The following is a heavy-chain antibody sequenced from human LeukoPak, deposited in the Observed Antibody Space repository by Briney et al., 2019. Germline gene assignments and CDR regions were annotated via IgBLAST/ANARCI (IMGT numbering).Heavy chain of an antibody. J-gene: IGHJ5*02. CDR3: ARDRNVLRYFDP. V-gene: IGHV4-39*07. Sequence: SETLSLTCTVSGGSINSSSYYWGWIRQPPGKGLEWIGSIYYSGSTYYNPSLKGRVTISVDTSKNQFSLKLSSVTAADTAVYYCARDRNVLRYFDPWGQGTLVTVSS. CDR2: IYYSGST. D-gene: IGHD3-9*01. CDR1: GGSINSSSYY.